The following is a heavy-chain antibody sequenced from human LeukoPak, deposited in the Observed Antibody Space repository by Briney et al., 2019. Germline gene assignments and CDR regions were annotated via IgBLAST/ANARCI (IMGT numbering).Heavy chain of an antibody. CDR3: AKAPVTSCRGAYCYPFDS. V-gene: IGHV3-23*01. CDR2: TRSSDAGT. D-gene: IGHD2-21*01. J-gene: IGHJ4*02. CDR1: GFTVSSSY. Sequence: GGSLRLSCAASGFTVSSSYMSWVRQAPGKGLEWVAATRSSDAGTYHADSVRGRFTISRDNSKNTLYLQMNSLRAEDAAVYFCAKAPVTSCRGAYCYPFDSWGQGTLVTVSS.